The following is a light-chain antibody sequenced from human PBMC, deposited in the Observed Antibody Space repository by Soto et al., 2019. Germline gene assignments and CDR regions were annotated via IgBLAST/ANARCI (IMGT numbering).Light chain of an antibody. CDR3: QQFRNWPWT. J-gene: IGKJ1*01. CDR2: GAS. V-gene: IGKV3D-15*01. CDR1: QSISIN. Sequence: EIVLTQSPRTLSVSPGDRVTLSCRASQSISINLAWYQHKPGQAPRLLIHGASTRATGVPARISGSGSGTEFTLTISSLQSEDFAVYYCQQFRNWPWTFGQGTKVEVK.